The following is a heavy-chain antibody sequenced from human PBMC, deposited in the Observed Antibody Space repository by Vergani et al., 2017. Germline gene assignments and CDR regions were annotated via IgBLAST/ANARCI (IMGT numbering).Heavy chain of an antibody. CDR2: INYVGRT. Sequence: QLQLQESGPGLVKPSETLSLICTVSGGSINPSSSFWGWIRQSPGKGLEWFGSINYVGRTYYIPSLQSRATVFVATSKNQFSLNLTSVTAADTAVYYSARGRGDNWYFDLWGRGTLVTVSS. J-gene: IGHJ2*01. D-gene: IGHD3-10*01. CDR1: GGSINPSSSF. CDR3: ARGRGDNWYFDL. V-gene: IGHV4-39*01.